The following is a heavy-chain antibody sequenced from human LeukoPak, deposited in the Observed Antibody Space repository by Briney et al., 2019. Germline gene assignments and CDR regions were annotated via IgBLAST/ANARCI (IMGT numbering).Heavy chain of an antibody. J-gene: IGHJ6*02. V-gene: IGHV4-34*01. Sequence: SETLSLTCAVYGGSFSGYYWSWIRQPPGKGLEWIGEINHSGSTNYNPSLKSRVTISVDTSKNQFSLKLSSVTAADTAVHYCARGPGLISGSAAGNYYYGMDVWGQGTTVTVSS. CDR1: GGSFSGYY. CDR2: INHSGST. CDR3: ARGPGLISGSAAGNYYYGMDV. D-gene: IGHD6-13*01.